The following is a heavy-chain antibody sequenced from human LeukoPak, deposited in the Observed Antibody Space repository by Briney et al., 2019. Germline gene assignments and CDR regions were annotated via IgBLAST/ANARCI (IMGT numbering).Heavy chain of an antibody. D-gene: IGHD1-26*01. CDR1: GYTFTGYY. V-gene: IGHV1-2*02. CDR2: INPNSGGT. CDR3: ARDLGGSYYGFDY. J-gene: IGHJ4*02. Sequence: ASVKVSCKASGYTFTGYYMHWVRQAPGQGLEWMGWINPNSGGTNYAQKFQGRVTMTRDTSISTAYMELSRLRSDDTAVYYCARDLGGSYYGFDYWGQGTLVTVSS.